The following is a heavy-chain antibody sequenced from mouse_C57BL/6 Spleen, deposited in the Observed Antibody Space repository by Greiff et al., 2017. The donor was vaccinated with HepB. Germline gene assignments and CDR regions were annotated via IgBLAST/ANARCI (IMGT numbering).Heavy chain of an antibody. CDR3: AREGGIRYYFDY. J-gene: IGHJ2*01. V-gene: IGHV1-52*01. Sequence: QVQLQQPGAELVRPGSSVKLSCKASAYTFTSYWMHWVKQRPIQGLEWIGNIDPSDSETHYNQKFKDKATLTVDKSSSTAYMQLSSLTSEDSAVYYCAREGGIRYYFDYWGQGTTLTVSS. CDR2: IDPSDSET. CDR1: AYTFTSYW.